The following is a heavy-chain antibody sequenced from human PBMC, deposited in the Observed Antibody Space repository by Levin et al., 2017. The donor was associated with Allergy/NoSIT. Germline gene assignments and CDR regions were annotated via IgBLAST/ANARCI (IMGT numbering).Heavy chain of an antibody. J-gene: IGHJ6*02. D-gene: IGHD1-26*01. CDR1: GGTFSSYA. CDR2: IIPIFGTA. V-gene: IGHV1-69*13. Sequence: ASVKVSCKASGGTFSSYAISWVRQAPGQGLEWMGGIIPIFGTANYAQKFQGRVTITADESTSTAYMELSSLRSEDTAVYYCARDASPSNKPDREWELDYYYYGMDVWGQGTTVTVSS. CDR3: ARDASPSNKPDREWELDYYYYGMDV.